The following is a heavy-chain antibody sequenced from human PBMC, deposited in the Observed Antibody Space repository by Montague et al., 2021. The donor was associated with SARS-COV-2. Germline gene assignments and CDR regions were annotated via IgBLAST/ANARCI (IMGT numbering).Heavy chain of an antibody. J-gene: IGHJ4*02. CDR2: IHFTGTT. V-gene: IGHV4-39*07. CDR3: ARDRNDGYDRFFDY. Sequence: SETLSLTCSVSDASISTSSYWGWLRQTPGKGLERIASIHFTGTTYYKPSLKSRVTISVDTSKNQFSLKLTSLTAADTAIYFCARDRNDGYDRFFDYWGQGTLVTVSS. D-gene: IGHD5-12*01. CDR1: DASISTSSY.